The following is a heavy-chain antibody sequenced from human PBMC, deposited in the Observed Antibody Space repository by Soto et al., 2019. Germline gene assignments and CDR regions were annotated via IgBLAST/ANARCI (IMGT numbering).Heavy chain of an antibody. V-gene: IGHV3-30*18. CDR2: MSYDGNNK. J-gene: IGHJ4*02. CDR3: AKDLGVVITSFDY. D-gene: IGHD3-3*01. Sequence: GSLRLSCAASGFTFSCYGLPWVPQAPGKGLEWVAFMSYDGNNKYYIDSVKGRFTISRDNSKNTLYLQMNSLRAEDTAVYYCAKDLGVVITSFDYWGQGTLVSVSS. CDR1: GFTFSCYG.